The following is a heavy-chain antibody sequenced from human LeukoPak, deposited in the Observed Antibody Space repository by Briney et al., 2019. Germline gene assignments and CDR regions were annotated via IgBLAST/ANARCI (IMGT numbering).Heavy chain of an antibody. V-gene: IGHV1-18*01. J-gene: IGHJ4*02. CDR1: GYTFTSYG. CDR3: ARDRGPYDILTGGDY. Sequence: ASVKVSCKASGYTFTSYGISWVRQAPGQGLEWMGWISAYNGNTNYAQKLQGRVTMTTDTSTSTAYMELRSLRSDDTAVYYCARDRGPYDILTGGDYWGQGTLVTASS. CDR2: ISAYNGNT. D-gene: IGHD3-9*01.